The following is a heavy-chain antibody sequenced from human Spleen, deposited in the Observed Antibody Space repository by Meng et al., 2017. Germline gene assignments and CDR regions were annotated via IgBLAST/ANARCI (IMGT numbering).Heavy chain of an antibody. CDR1: GYTFTGYY. Sequence: ASVKVSCKASGYTFTGYYMHWVRQAPGQGLEWMGMINPSGGGTTYTQKFKGRVTMTRDTSASTVYMELSSLKSEDTAVYYCALTMNYYYFDYWGPGTLVTVSS. CDR3: ALTMNYYYFDY. D-gene: IGHD1-7*01. V-gene: IGHV1-46*01. CDR2: INPSGGGT. J-gene: IGHJ4*02.